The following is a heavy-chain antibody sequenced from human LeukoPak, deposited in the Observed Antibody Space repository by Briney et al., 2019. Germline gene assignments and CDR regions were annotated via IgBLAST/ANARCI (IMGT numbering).Heavy chain of an antibody. Sequence: QPGGSLRLSCAASGFTLSSYATSWVRQAPGKGLEWVSSISASGGSTNYADSVKGRFTISRDNSKNTVYLQMNSLRAEDTAVYYCAKVMKGSERLTMVRGVIIRTAGLYYMDVWGKGTTVTVSS. CDR1: GFTLSSYA. J-gene: IGHJ6*03. CDR2: ISASGGST. D-gene: IGHD3-10*01. CDR3: AKVMKGSERLTMVRGVIIRTAGLYYMDV. V-gene: IGHV3-23*01.